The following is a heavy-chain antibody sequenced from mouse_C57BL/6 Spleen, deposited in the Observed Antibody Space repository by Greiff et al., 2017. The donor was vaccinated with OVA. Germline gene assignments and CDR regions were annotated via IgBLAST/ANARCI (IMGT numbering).Heavy chain of an antibody. CDR3: ASPFAY. CDR2: INPSTGGT. CDR1: GYSFTGYY. Sequence: VQLQQPGPELVKPGASVKISCKASGYSFTGYYMNWVKQSPEKSLEWIGEINPSTGGTTYNQKFKAKATLTVDKSSSTAYMQLKSLTSEDSAVYYCASPFAYWGQGTLVTVSA. J-gene: IGHJ3*01. V-gene: IGHV1-42*01.